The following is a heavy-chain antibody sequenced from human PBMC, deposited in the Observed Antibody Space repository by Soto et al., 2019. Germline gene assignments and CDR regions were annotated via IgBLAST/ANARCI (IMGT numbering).Heavy chain of an antibody. CDR2: ISGSGGST. D-gene: IGHD4-17*01. Sequence: EVQLLESGGGLVQPGGSLRLSCAASGFTFSSYAMSWVHQAAGKGLEWVSAISGSGGSTYYADSVKGRFTISRDNSKNTLYLQMNSLRAEDTAVYYCAKDRGMGDYGDAFDYWGQGTLVTVSS. CDR1: GFTFSSYA. J-gene: IGHJ4*02. V-gene: IGHV3-23*01. CDR3: AKDRGMGDYGDAFDY.